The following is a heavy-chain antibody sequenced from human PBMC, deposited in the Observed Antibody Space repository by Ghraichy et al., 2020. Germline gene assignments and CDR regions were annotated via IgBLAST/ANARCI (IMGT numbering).Heavy chain of an antibody. Sequence: LSLTCAASGLTFRNHWMSWVRQAPGKGLEWVANINRDGSQKNYVESVKGRFTISRDNAKNSLYLQMNSLRAEDTAVYYCAREGFLDVWGQGTTVTVSS. V-gene: IGHV3-7*03. CDR1: GLTFRNHW. J-gene: IGHJ6*02. CDR2: INRDGSQK. CDR3: AREGFLDV. D-gene: IGHD3-3*01.